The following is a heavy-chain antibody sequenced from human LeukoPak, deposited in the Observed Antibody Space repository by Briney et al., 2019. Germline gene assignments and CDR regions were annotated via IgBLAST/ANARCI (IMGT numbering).Heavy chain of an antibody. Sequence: GGSLRLSCAASGFTYDDYAMHWVRQAPGKGLEWVSSISWNSGSIGYADSVKGRFTISRDNAKNSLYLQMSSLRVEDTALYYCAKDGKYCSGSTCHSNFWGQGTLVTVSS. CDR3: AKDGKYCSGSTCHSNF. D-gene: IGHD2-15*01. CDR1: GFTYDDYA. V-gene: IGHV3-9*01. J-gene: IGHJ4*02. CDR2: ISWNSGSI.